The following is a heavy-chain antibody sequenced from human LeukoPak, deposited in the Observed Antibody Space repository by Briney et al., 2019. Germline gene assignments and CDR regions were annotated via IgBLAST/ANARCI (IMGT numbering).Heavy chain of an antibody. Sequence: PSQTLSLTCTVSGGSISSGSYYWSWIRQPAGKGLEWIGRIYTSGSTNYNPSLKSRVTISVDTSKNQFSLKLSSVTAADTAVYYCARDFGIRGYSYGFDYWGQGTLVTVSS. D-gene: IGHD5-18*01. CDR3: ARDFGIRGYSYGFDY. V-gene: IGHV4-61*02. CDR2: IYTSGST. J-gene: IGHJ4*02. CDR1: GGSISSGSYY.